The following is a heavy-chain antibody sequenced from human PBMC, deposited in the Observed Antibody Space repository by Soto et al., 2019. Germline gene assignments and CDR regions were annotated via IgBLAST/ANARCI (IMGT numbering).Heavy chain of an antibody. D-gene: IGHD1-26*01. CDR1: GNTFTYRY. J-gene: IGHJ4*02. CDR2: ITPFSGDV. Sequence: QMQLVQSGAEVKKTGSSVTVSCKALGNTFTYRYLHWVRQAPGQALEWMGWITPFSGDVHYAQKFQERVTITRDRAINNAYMQMSSRRSEDTAMYFCASGGAGSGPFTWELPDHWGQGTLVTVSS. CDR3: ASGGAGSGPFTWELPDH. V-gene: IGHV1-45*02.